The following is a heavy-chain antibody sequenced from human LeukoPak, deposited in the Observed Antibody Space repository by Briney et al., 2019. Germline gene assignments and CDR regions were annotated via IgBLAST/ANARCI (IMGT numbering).Heavy chain of an antibody. J-gene: IGHJ5*02. CDR3: AGGALIIAAAGTRWFDP. V-gene: IGHV1-2*02. CDR2: INPNSGGT. CDR1: GYTFIGYY. D-gene: IGHD6-13*01. Sequence: ASVKVSCKASGYTFIGYYIYWVRQAPGQGLEWMGWINPNSGGTNYAQKFQGRVTMTRDTSISTAYMELSRLRSDDTAVYYCAGGALIIAAAGTRWFDPWGQGTLVTVSS.